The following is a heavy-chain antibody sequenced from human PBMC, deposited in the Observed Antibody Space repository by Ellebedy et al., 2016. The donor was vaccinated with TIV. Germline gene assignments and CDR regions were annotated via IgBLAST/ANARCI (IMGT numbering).Heavy chain of an antibody. D-gene: IGHD2-21*02. CDR1: GGSIISDY. CDR2: ISYSGST. CDR3: ARDQGDSVFDY. Sequence: SETLSLTCSISGGSIISDYWSWIRQPPGKGLEWIGFISYSGSTSYNPSLRSRITISADTSKKWISLRLTSVTVADTAVYYCARDQGDSVFDYWGQGTLVTVAS. V-gene: IGHV4-59*01. J-gene: IGHJ4*02.